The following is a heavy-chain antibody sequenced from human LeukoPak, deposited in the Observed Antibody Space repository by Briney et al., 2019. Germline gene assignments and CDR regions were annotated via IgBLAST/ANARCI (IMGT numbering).Heavy chain of an antibody. Sequence: SETLSLTCTVSGGSISSGGYYWSWIRQHPGKGLEWIGYIYYSGSTYYNPSLKSRVTISVDTSKNQFSLKLSSVTAADTAVYYCARDRFYSSSWHFFDYWGQGTLVTVSS. D-gene: IGHD6-13*01. CDR3: ARDRFYSSSWHFFDY. CDR2: IYYSGST. V-gene: IGHV4-31*03. CDR1: GGSISSGGYY. J-gene: IGHJ4*02.